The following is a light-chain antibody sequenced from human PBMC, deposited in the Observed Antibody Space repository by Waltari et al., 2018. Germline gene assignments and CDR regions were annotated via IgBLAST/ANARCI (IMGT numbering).Light chain of an antibody. J-gene: IGKJ5*01. CDR3: QQYNVWPPIT. CDR2: HAS. Sequence: EILMTQSPATLSLSPGERATLSCMASQSISFNLAWYQQRPGQPPRLLIFHASTRATGVPARFSGSGSGTEFTLTIRTLQSEDSAVYYCQQYNVWPPITFGQGTRLEIK. V-gene: IGKV3-15*01. CDR1: QSISFN.